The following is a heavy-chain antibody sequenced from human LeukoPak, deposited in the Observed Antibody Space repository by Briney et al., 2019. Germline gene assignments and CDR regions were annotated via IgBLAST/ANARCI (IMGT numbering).Heavy chain of an antibody. CDR1: GYSISSGYY. Sequence: SETLSLTCTVSGYSISSGYYWGWIRQPPGKGLEWIGSIYHSGSTYYNPSLKSRVTISVDTSKNQFSLKLSSVTAADTAVYYCARSVVTAIPPGDYYYGMDVWGQGTTVTVSS. J-gene: IGHJ6*02. V-gene: IGHV4-38-2*02. CDR2: IYHSGST. CDR3: ARSVVTAIPPGDYYYGMDV. D-gene: IGHD2-21*02.